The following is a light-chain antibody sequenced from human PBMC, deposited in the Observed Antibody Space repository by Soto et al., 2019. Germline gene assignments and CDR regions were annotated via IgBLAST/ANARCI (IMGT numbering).Light chain of an antibody. CDR2: GAS. Sequence: NLFTQSPGTPAFSPGGRATPSCRASQSVSSSYLAWYQQKPGQAPRLLIYGASSRATGIPDRFSGSGSGTDFTLTISRLEPEDFAVYYCQQYGSSRTFGQGTKVDIK. V-gene: IGKV3-20*01. J-gene: IGKJ1*01. CDR1: QSVSSSY. CDR3: QQYGSSRT.